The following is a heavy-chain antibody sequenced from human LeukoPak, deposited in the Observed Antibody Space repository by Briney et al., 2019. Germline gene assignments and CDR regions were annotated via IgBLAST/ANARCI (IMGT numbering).Heavy chain of an antibody. V-gene: IGHV3-30*02. CDR1: GFTFSSYG. D-gene: IGHD6-13*01. J-gene: IGHJ4*02. Sequence: PGGSLRLSCAAFGFTFSSYGMHWVRQAPGKGLEWVAFIRYDGSNKYYADSVKGRFTISRDNSKNTLYLQMNSLRAEDTAVYYCARALYTSRSYLATFSPTNFDYWGRGTLVTVSS. CDR2: IRYDGSNK. CDR3: ARALYTSRSYLATFSPTNFDY.